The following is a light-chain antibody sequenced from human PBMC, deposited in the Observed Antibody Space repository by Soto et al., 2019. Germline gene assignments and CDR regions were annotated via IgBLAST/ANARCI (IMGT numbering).Light chain of an antibody. CDR3: SSYTGTSTLV. Sequence: QSVLTQPASVSGFPGQSITISCTGTSNDVGGYNYVSWFQQHPGKAPKLMIYEVNNRPSGVSNRFSGSKSGNTASLTISGLQAEDEAHYYCSSYTGTSTLVFGGGTKVTVL. CDR1: SNDVGGYNY. V-gene: IGLV2-14*01. CDR2: EVN. J-gene: IGLJ3*02.